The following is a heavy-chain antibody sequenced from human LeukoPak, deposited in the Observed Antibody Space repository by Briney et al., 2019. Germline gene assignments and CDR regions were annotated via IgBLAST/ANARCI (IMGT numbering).Heavy chain of an antibody. CDR1: RGSIGSYY. J-gene: IGHJ3*01. D-gene: IGHD5-18*01. CDR3: ARHNRGTAMVLDPFDL. Sequence: PSETLSLTCTVSRGSIGSYYWSWVRQPPGKGLEWIGSIYHTGATNYNPSLKTRLTISVHLSKNQFFLKLNSMTAADTALYYCARHNRGTAMVLDPFDLWGQGTMVTVSS. V-gene: IGHV4-59*08. CDR2: IYHTGAT.